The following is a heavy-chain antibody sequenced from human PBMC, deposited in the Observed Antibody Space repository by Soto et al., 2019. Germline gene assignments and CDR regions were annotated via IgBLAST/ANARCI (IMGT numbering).Heavy chain of an antibody. Sequence: EVQVLESGGGLVQPGGSLRLSCEGSEFTVSGHAMTWIRQAPGKGPEWVSTITADGGTYYADSVKGRFAMSRDTSENTLXXQMNSLXXXXXXXXXCAPHVSCSGGSCQYDAFAIRGQGTMVTVSS. CDR2: ITADGGT. CDR1: EFTVSGHA. CDR3: APHVSCSGGSCQYDAFAI. J-gene: IGHJ3*02. D-gene: IGHD2-15*01. V-gene: IGHV3-23*01.